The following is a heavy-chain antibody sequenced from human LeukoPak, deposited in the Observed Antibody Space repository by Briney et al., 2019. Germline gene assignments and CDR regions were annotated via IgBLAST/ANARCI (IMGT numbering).Heavy chain of an antibody. CDR3: ARDQAATNTQVRFCLD. J-gene: IGHJ4*02. CDR1: GYTFTSYG. V-gene: IGHV1-18*01. D-gene: IGHD3-9*01. Sequence: ASLKVSCKASGYTFTSYGISWVRQAPGQGLEWMGGISAYNGNTNFAQKLQGRVTMTTDTSTSTAYMDLRSLRSDDTAVYYCARDQAATNTQVRFCLDWGQGTLVTVSS. CDR2: ISAYNGNT.